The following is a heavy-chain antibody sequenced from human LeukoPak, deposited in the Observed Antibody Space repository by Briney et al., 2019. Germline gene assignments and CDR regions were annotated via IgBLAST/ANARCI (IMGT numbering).Heavy chain of an antibody. CDR1: GCTFSSYS. CDR3: ARDDGDSDAFDM. V-gene: IGHV3-21*01. D-gene: IGHD4-17*01. J-gene: IGHJ3*02. Sequence: SGSLRLSCAASGCTFSSYSRNWVRPAPGQGLEWVAPISSSSSYIYYADPAKGRFTISRDNAKNSLYLQMNSLRAEDTAVYYCARDDGDSDAFDMWGQGTMVSVSS. CDR2: ISSSSSYI.